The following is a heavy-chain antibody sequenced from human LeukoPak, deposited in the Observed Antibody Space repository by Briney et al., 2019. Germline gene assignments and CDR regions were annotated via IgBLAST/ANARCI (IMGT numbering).Heavy chain of an antibody. CDR1: GGSISSGGYS. D-gene: IGHD2-2*01. V-gene: IGHV4-30-2*02. CDR2: IYHSGST. J-gene: IGHJ6*03. Sequence: SQTLSLTCAVSGGSISSGGYSWSWIRQPPGKGLEWIGYIYHSGSTNYNPSLKSRVTISVDTSKNQFSLKLSSVTAADTAVYYCARMGEDIVVVPAEQKTPRGYYYYYYMDVWGKGTTVTVSS. CDR3: ARMGEDIVVVPAEQKTPRGYYYYYYMDV.